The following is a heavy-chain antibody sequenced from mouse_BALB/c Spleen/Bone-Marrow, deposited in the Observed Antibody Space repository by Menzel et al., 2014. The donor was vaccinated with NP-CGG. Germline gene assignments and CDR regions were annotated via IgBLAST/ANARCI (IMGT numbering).Heavy chain of an antibody. Sequence: EVQVVESGGGLVQPGGSRKLSCAASGFTFSSFGMHWARQAPEKGLEWVAYISSGSSPIYYADTVKGRFTISRDNPKNTLFLQMTSLRSEDTAMYYCARKGAMITHYYAMDYWGQGTSVTVSS. CDR2: ISSGSSPI. CDR1: GFTFSSFG. V-gene: IGHV5-17*02. J-gene: IGHJ4*01. CDR3: ARKGAMITHYYAMDY. D-gene: IGHD2-4*01.